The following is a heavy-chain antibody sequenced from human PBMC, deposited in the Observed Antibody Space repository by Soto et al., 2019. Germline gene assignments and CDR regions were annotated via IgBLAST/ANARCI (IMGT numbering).Heavy chain of an antibody. CDR1: GHSITSHY. J-gene: IGHJ5*02. Sequence: ASVKVSCKASGHSITSHYMHWVRQAPGQGLEWMGTIDPTGGRTNYAQKFQGRVTITRDTSASTAYMELSSLRSEDTAVYYCARVDYYGSGSPNWFDPWGQGTLVTVSS. CDR3: ARVDYYGSGSPNWFDP. CDR2: IDPTGGRT. D-gene: IGHD3-10*01. V-gene: IGHV1-46*01.